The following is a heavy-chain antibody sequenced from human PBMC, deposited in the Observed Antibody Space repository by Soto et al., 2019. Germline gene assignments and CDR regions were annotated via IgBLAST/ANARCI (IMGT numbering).Heavy chain of an antibody. CDR1: GGTFSSYA. CDR3: VARDVVVVPAAPLQH. Sequence: AASVKVSCKASGGTFSSYAISWVRQAPGQGLEWMGGIIPIFGTANYAQKFQGRVTITADKSTSTAYMELSSLRSEDTAVYYCVARDVVVVPAAPLQHWGQGTLVTVSS. J-gene: IGHJ1*01. CDR2: IIPIFGTA. V-gene: IGHV1-69*06. D-gene: IGHD2-2*01.